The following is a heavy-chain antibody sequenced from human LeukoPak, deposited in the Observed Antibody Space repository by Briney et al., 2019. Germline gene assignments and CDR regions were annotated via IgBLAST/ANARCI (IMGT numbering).Heavy chain of an antibody. CDR3: AKGAYYYDSSAFDY. CDR1: GFTFSSYG. Sequence: GGSLRLSCAASGFTFSSYGMHWVRQAPGKGLEWVAVISYDGSNKYYADSVKGRFTISRDNSKNTLYLQVNSLRAEDTAVYYCAKGAYYYDSSAFDYWGQGTLVTVSS. J-gene: IGHJ4*02. D-gene: IGHD3-22*01. V-gene: IGHV3-30*18. CDR2: ISYDGSNK.